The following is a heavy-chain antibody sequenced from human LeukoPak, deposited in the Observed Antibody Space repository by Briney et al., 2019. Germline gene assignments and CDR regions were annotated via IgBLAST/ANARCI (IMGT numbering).Heavy chain of an antibody. CDR3: TRDLGQWLLQGIFFDY. D-gene: IGHD5-12*01. CDR1: GYTFTSYG. V-gene: IGHV1-18*01. CDR2: ISAYNGNT. Sequence: ASVKVSCKASGYTFTSYGISWVRQAPGQGLEWMGWISAYNGNTNYAQKLQGRVTMTTDTSTSTAYMELRSLRSDDTAVYFCTRDLGQWLLQGIFFDYWGQGTLVTVSS. J-gene: IGHJ4*02.